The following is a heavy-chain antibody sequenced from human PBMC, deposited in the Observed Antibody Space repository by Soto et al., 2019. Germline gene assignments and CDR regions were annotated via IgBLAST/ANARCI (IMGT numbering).Heavy chain of an antibody. CDR2: INHSGTT. CDR1: GGSFSRYF. Sequence: QVQLQQWGAGLLKPSETLSLTCAVYGGSFSRYFWDWIRQPPGKGLEWIGEINHSGTTHYNPSLKSRVTISVDTSKNQFSLKLTSVTAADTAVYYCARRGPGGRFLEWFSPGGMDVWGQGTTVTVSS. CDR3: ARRGPGGRFLEWFSPGGMDV. V-gene: IGHV4-34*01. D-gene: IGHD3-3*01. J-gene: IGHJ6*02.